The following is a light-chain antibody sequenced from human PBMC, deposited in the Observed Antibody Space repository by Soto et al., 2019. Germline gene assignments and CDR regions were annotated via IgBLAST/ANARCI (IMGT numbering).Light chain of an antibody. J-gene: IGLJ3*02. CDR3: QAYHKSLPASV. CDR1: SSNRGAGYD. CDR2: GNR. V-gene: IGLV1-40*01. Sequence: QAVVTQPPSVSGAPGQRVTISCTGNSSNRGAGYDVHWYQQLPGTAPKVVIYGNRNRPSGVPERFSGSKSGTSASLAITGPPAEDWGDYYRQAYHKSLPASVFGGGT.